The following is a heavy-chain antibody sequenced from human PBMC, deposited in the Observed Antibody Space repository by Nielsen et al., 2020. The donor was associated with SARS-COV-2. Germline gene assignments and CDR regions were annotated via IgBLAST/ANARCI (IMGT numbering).Heavy chain of an antibody. CDR1: GGSISSGDYY. J-gene: IGHJ3*02. Sequence: SETLSLTCTVSGGSISSGDYYWSWIRQPPGKGLEWIGYIYYSGSTYYNPSLKSRVTISVDTSKNQFSLKLSSVTAADTALYYCARAPITMIVVVNAFDIWGQGTMVTVSS. V-gene: IGHV4-30-4*01. CDR3: ARAPITMIVVVNAFDI. D-gene: IGHD3-22*01. CDR2: IYYSGST.